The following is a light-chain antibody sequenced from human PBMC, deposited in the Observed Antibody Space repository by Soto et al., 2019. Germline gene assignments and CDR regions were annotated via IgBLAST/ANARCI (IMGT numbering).Light chain of an antibody. CDR3: QQRSNWPRT. Sequence: IVLTQSPCTLSLSPGERATLSCMASQSVSSYLAWYQQKPGQAPRLLIYDASNRATGIPARFSGSGSGTDFTLTISSLEPEDFAVYYCQQRSNWPRTFGQGTRVDIK. V-gene: IGKV3-11*01. CDR2: DAS. CDR1: QSVSSY. J-gene: IGKJ1*01.